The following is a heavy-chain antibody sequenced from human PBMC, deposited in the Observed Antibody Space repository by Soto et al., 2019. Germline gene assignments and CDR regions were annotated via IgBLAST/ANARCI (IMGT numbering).Heavy chain of an antibody. CDR2: IYHSGSS. Sequence: PPETLSLTCAVSGYPISRDYFWGWIRQPPGKGLEWIASIYHSGSSYFNPSVKSRVTISVDTSKNQFSLRLNSVTAVDTAVYYCARGGYSGYDRYYFDYWGQGTLVTVSS. D-gene: IGHD5-12*01. CDR1: GYPISRDYF. CDR3: ARGGYSGYDRYYFDY. V-gene: IGHV4-38-2*01. J-gene: IGHJ4*02.